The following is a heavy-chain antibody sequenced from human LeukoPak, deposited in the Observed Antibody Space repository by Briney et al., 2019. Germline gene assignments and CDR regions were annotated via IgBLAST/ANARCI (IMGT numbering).Heavy chain of an antibody. Sequence: GGSLRLSCAPSGLTFSSYWMHWVRQAPGKGLVWVSHINGDGSSTRYADSVKGRFTISRDNAKNTLYLQMNSLRADDTAVYYCARGRWYYGTSTYYPFDYWGQGTLVTVSS. V-gene: IGHV3-74*01. D-gene: IGHD3-22*01. J-gene: IGHJ4*02. CDR3: ARGRWYYGTSTYYPFDY. CDR2: INGDGSST. CDR1: GLTFSSYW.